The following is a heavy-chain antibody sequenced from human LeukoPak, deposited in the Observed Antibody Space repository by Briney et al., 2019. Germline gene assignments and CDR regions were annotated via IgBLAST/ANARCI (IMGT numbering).Heavy chain of an antibody. CDR2: IYYSGST. V-gene: IGHV4-59*08. CDR3: ASTSNYAFNI. CDR1: GGSISSYY. D-gene: IGHD5-24*01. J-gene: IGHJ3*02. Sequence: SETLSLTCTVSGGSISSYYWSWIRQPPGKGLEWIGYIYYSGSTNSNPSLKSRVTISVDTSKNQFSLKVRSVTAADTAVYYCASTSNYAFNIWGQGTVVTVSS.